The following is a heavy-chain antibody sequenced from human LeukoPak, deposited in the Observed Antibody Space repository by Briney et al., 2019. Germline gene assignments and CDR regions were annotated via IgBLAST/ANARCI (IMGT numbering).Heavy chain of an antibody. J-gene: IGHJ6*02. CDR2: ISYDGSNK. CDR3: AKEGSYDYYYYGMDV. D-gene: IGHD1-26*01. CDR1: GFTFSNYG. V-gene: IGHV3-30*18. Sequence: GGSLRLSCAASGFTFSNYGMHWVRQAPGKGLEWVAVISYDGSNKYYADSVKGRFTISRDNSKNTLYLQMNSLRAEDTAVYYCAKEGSYDYYYYGMDVWGQGTTVTVSS.